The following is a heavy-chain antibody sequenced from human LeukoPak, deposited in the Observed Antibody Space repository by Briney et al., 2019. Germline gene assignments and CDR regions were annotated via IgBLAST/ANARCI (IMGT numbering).Heavy chain of an antibody. CDR2: ISYDGSNK. CDR1: GFTFSSYA. D-gene: IGHD3-9*01. V-gene: IGHV3-30-3*01. J-gene: IGHJ4*02. Sequence: GGSLRLSCAASGFTFSSYAMHWVRQAPGKGLEWVAVISYDGSNKYYADSVKGRFTISRDNSKNTLYLQMNSLRAEDTAVYYCARNSLYYDILTGPPDYWGQGTLVTVSS. CDR3: ARNSLYYDILTGPPDY.